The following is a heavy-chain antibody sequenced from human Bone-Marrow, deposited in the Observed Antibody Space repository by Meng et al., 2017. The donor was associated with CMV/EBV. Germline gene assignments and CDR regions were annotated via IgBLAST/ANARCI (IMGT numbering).Heavy chain of an antibody. CDR3: ARGHCSSTSCYPIDY. D-gene: IGHD2-2*01. J-gene: IGHJ4*02. Sequence: SDGSISSSNWWSWVRQPPGKGLEWIGEIYHSGSTNYNPSLKSRVTISVDKSKNQFSLKLSSVTAADAAVYYCARGHCSSTSCYPIDYWGQGTLVTVSS. CDR1: DGSISSSNW. V-gene: IGHV4-4*02. CDR2: IYHSGST.